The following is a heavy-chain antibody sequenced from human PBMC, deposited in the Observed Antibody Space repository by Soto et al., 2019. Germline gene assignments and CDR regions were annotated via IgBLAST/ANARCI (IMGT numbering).Heavy chain of an antibody. CDR3: ARGDGIYSFDS. J-gene: IGHJ4*02. Sequence: EVQLVQSGADVKKPGESLKVSCEGSGYSFSNYWIVWVRQIPGKGLEWMGLIYPGDSDTRYSPSFQGQVTISVDKSISTAYLQWSSLRASYTAIYYCARGDGIYSFDSWGQGTLVTVSS. D-gene: IGHD5-12*01. V-gene: IGHV5-51*03. CDR2: IYPGDSDT. CDR1: GYSFSNYW.